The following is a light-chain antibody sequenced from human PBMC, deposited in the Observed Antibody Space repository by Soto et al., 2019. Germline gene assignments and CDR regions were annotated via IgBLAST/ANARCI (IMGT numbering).Light chain of an antibody. CDR2: GNS. J-gene: IGLJ2*01. CDR1: RSNIGAGYD. Sequence: QSVLTQPPSVSGAPGQRVTISCTGSRSNIGAGYDVHWYQQLRGTAPKVLIYGNSNRPSGVPDRFSGSKSGTSASLAITGLQAEDEADYYCQSYDSSLSGPIFGGGTKLTVL. CDR3: QSYDSSLSGPI. V-gene: IGLV1-40*01.